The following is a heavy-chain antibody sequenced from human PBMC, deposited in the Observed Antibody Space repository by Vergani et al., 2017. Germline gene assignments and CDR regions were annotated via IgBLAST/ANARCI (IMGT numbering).Heavy chain of an antibody. CDR2: IDPSDSYT. V-gene: IGHV5-10-1*01. CDR3: ARSPPVAGIIPYWYFDL. CDR1: GYIFTSYW. D-gene: IGHD6-19*01. Sequence: EVPLVQSGAEVTKPGESLRISCKGSGYIFTSYWISWVRQMPGKGLEWMGRIDPSDSYTNYSPSFQGHVTISADKSSSTAYLQWSSLKASDTAMYYCARSPPVAGIIPYWYFDLWGRGPLVTVSS. J-gene: IGHJ2*01.